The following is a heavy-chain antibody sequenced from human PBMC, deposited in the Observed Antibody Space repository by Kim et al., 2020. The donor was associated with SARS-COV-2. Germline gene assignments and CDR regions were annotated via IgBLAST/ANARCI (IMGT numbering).Heavy chain of an antibody. D-gene: IGHD3-16*01. V-gene: IGHV4-4*02. J-gene: IGHJ4*02. CDR3: ARGPLLRLGESNFDY. Sequence: PSLKSRVTISVDKSKNQFSLKLSSVTAADTAVYYCARGPLLRLGESNFDYWGQGTLVTVSS.